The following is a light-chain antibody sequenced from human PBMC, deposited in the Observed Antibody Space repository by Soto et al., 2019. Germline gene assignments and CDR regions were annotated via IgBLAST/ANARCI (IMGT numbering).Light chain of an antibody. CDR3: HQYGTSPWT. Sequence: EIVLTPSPATLSVSPGERSILYCRASQSISINLAWYQQKPGQAPRLLIYAASSRATGIPDRFSGSGSGTDFTLTISRLGPEDFAVYYCHQYGTSPWTFGQGTKVDIK. V-gene: IGKV3-20*01. CDR2: AAS. J-gene: IGKJ1*01. CDR1: QSISIN.